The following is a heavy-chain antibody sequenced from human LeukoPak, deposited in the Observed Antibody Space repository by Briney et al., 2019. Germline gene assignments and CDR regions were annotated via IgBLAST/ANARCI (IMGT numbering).Heavy chain of an antibody. CDR2: ISYSGST. J-gene: IGHJ4*02. CDR3: ARHPELYFFDY. Sequence: SETLSLTCTVSGGSITTYYLTWIRQPPGKGLEWIGYISYSGSTNYNPSLKSRVTISADTSKNQVSLTLSSVTAADTAVYYCARHPELYFFDYWGQGTLVTVSS. CDR1: GGSITTYY. D-gene: IGHD3-10*01. V-gene: IGHV4-59*08.